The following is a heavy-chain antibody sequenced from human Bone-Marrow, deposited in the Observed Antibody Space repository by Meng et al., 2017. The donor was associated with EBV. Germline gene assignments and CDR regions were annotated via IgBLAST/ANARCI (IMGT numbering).Heavy chain of an antibody. D-gene: IGHD6-19*01. CDR2: INPSGGST. CDR3: ARVRAVADQRGSFDY. J-gene: IGHJ4*02. V-gene: IGHV1-46*01. Sequence: LVQSGDEGHKPVATVKVYCQASGYTSTSYYMHWVRQAPGQGLEWMGIINPSGGSTSYAQKFQGRVTMTRDTSTSTVYMELSSLRSEDTAVYYCARVRAVADQRGSFDYWGQGTLVTVSS. CDR1: GYTSTSYY.